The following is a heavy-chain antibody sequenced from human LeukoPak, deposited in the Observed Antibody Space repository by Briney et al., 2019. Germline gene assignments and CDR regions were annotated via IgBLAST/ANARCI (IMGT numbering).Heavy chain of an antibody. J-gene: IGHJ4*02. CDR1: GFTFSSYW. V-gene: IGHV3-7*01. CDR2: IKQVGSEK. CDR3: ARDGGSYCTGNLCYKDGFFDY. D-gene: IGHD2-8*02. Sequence: GGSLRLSCAASGFTFSSYWMSWVRQAPGKGLEWLANIKQVGSEKYYVDSVKGRFTISRDNAKNSLYLQLNSLRAEDTAVYYCARDGGSYCTGNLCYKDGFFDYWGQGTLVTVSS.